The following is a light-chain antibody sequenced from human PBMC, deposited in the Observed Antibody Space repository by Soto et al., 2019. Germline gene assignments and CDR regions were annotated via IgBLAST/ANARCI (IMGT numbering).Light chain of an antibody. CDR3: QHYNSYSEA. Sequence: DIKMTQSPSTLSASVGDRVTITCRASQSISSWLAWYQQKPGKAPKLLIYAASSLQSGVPSRFSGSGSGTEFTLTISSLQPDDFATYYCQHYNSYSEAFGQGTKVEIK. V-gene: IGKV1-5*01. CDR1: QSISSW. J-gene: IGKJ1*01. CDR2: AAS.